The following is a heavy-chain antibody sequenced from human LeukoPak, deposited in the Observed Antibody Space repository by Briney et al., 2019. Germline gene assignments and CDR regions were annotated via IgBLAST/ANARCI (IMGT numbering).Heavy chain of an antibody. D-gene: IGHD3-22*01. V-gene: IGHV4-39*01. CDR2: IYYSGST. CDR1: GGSISSSSYY. CDR3: ARPDYYDSSGFKDN. J-gene: IGHJ4*02. Sequence: SETLSLTCTVSGGSISSSSYYWGWIRQPPGKGLEWIGSIYYSGSTYYNPSLKSQVTISVDTSKNQFSLKLSSVTAADTAVYYCARPDYYDSSGFKDNWGQGTLVTVSS.